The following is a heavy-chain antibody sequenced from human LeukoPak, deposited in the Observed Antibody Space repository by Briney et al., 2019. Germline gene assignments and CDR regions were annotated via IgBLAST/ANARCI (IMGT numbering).Heavy chain of an antibody. V-gene: IGHV4-39*01. Sequence: KTSETLSLNCTVSGGSISSSSYYRGWIRQPPGKGVEWIGCNYYSGSTYNNPSLMSRVTKSADTSKNQVCLKLSSVTAADTAVYYCARHRYYYRSGSYYGAPYYMDVWGKGTTVTISS. CDR2: NYYSGST. CDR3: ARHRYYYRSGSYYGAPYYMDV. D-gene: IGHD3-10*01. CDR1: GGSISSSSYY. J-gene: IGHJ6*03.